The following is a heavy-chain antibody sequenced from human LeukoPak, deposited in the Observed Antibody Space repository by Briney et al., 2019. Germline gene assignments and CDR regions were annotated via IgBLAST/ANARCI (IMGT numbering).Heavy chain of an antibody. J-gene: IGHJ5*02. V-gene: IGHV4-61*02. CDR2: FHTSEGT. CDR3: ASTVFGVTYNWLDP. D-gene: IGHD3-3*01. Sequence: SQTLSLTCAVSGGSVNTRTYFWTWVRQPAGKALEWIGRFHTSEGTHYNPSLESRVTISVDTSKNHFSLEMTSVTAADTAVYYCASTVFGVTYNWLDPWGQGTLVTVSS. CDR1: GGSVNTRTYF.